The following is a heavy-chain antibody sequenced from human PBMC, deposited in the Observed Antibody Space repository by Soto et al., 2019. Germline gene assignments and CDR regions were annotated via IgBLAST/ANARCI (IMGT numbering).Heavy chain of an antibody. CDR2: MNPNSGNT. CDR1: GYTFTSYD. CDR3: ARGRYSGGWYDY. V-gene: IGHV1-8*01. D-gene: IGHD6-19*01. J-gene: IGHJ4*02. Sequence: QVQLVQSGAEVKKPGASGKVSCKASGYTFTSYDINWVRQATGQGLEWMGWMNPNSGNTGYAQKFEGRVTMTRNTSVSTAYMELRSLRSEDTAVYYCARGRYSGGWYDYWGKGTLVTVSS.